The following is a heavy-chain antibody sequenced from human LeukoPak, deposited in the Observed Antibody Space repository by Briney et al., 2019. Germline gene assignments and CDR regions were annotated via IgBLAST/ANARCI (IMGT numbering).Heavy chain of an antibody. Sequence: PSETLSLTCTVSGGSISSYYWSWIRQPPGKGLEWIGYIYYSGSNNYNPSLKSRVTISVDTSKNQFSLKLSSVTAADTAVYYCARHALYGDYYYFDYWGQGTLVTVSS. D-gene: IGHD4-17*01. CDR3: ARHALYGDYYYFDY. V-gene: IGHV4-59*08. CDR2: IYYSGSN. J-gene: IGHJ4*02. CDR1: GGSISSYY.